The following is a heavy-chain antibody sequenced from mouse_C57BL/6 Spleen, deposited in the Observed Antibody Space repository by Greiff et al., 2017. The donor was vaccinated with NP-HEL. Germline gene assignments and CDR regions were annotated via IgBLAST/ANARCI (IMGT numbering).Heavy chain of an antibody. CDR3: ARGGRGEFAY. J-gene: IGHJ3*01. V-gene: IGHV1-19*01. CDR2: INPYNGGT. Sequence: EVKLQESGPVLVKPGASVKMSCKASGYTFTDYYMNWVKQSHGKSLEWIGVINPYNGGTSYNQKFKGKATLTVDKSSSTAYMELNSLTSEDSAVYYCARGGRGEFAYWGQGTLVTVSA. D-gene: IGHD1-1*01. CDR1: GYTFTDYY.